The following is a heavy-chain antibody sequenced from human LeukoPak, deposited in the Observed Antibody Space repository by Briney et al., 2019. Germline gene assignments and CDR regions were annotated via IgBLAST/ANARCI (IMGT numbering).Heavy chain of an antibody. J-gene: IGHJ5*02. CDR2: INHRGST. CDR1: GGSISSSSYY. V-gene: IGHV4-39*07. CDR3: ARGQYVLLWFGEPQNWFDP. Sequence: SETLSLTCTVSGGSISSSSYYWSWIRQPPGKGLEWIGEINHRGSTNYNPSLKSRVTISVDTSKNQFSLKLSSVTAADTAVYYCARGQYVLLWFGEPQNWFDPWGQGTLVTVSS. D-gene: IGHD3-10*01.